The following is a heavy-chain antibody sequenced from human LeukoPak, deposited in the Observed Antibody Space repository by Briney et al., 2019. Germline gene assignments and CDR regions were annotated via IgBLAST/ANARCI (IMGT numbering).Heavy chain of an antibody. D-gene: IGHD4-17*01. V-gene: IGHV3-30-3*01. CDR2: ISYDGSNK. CDR3: AKELYNYGDYGAEGLDV. Sequence: GGSLRLSCAASGFTFSSYAMHWVRQAPGKGLEWVAVISYDGSNKYYADSVKGRFTISRDNSKNTLYLQMNSLRAEDTAVYYCAKELYNYGDYGAEGLDVGGQGTTVTVS. CDR1: GFTFSSYA. J-gene: IGHJ6*02.